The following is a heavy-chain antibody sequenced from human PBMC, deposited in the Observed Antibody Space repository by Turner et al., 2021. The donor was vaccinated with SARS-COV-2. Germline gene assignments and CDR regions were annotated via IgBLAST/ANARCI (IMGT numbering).Heavy chain of an antibody. CDR2: ILSTFHT. CDR3: AKDHYGSNDY. D-gene: IGHD3-10*01. CDR1: GLTFSNYG. V-gene: IGHV3-23*01. Sequence: EVQLLESGGGLVQPGGSLTLSCAASGLTFSNYGMSWVRQAPGKGLEWVSTILSTFHTYYADSVNGRFTISRDNSNNMLFLQMNSLRAEDTAKYYCAKDHYGSNDYWGQGTLVTVSS. J-gene: IGHJ4*02.